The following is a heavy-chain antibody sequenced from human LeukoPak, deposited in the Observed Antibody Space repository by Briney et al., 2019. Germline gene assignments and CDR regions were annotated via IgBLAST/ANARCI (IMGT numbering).Heavy chain of an antibody. CDR2: IYHSGYT. D-gene: IGHD3-22*01. CDR1: GDSISSYY. CDR3: ARATLDDSRNWLDP. Sequence: SETLSLTCTVSGDSISSYYWSWIRQPPGKGLEWIGYIYHSGYTNYNPSLKSRVTISVDTSKNQFSLKLSSVTAADTAVYYCARATLDDSRNWLDPWGQGTLVTVSS. J-gene: IGHJ5*02. V-gene: IGHV4-59*01.